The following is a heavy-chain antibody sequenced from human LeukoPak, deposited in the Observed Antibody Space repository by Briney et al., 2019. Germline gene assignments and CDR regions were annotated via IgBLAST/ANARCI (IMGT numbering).Heavy chain of an antibody. CDR2: IYYSGST. D-gene: IGHD3-3*01. Sequence: SSETLSLTCTVSGGSISSYYWSWIRQPPGKGLEWIGYIYYSGSTNYNPSLKSRVTISVDTSKNQFSLKLSSVTAADTAVYYCARGSYYDFWRGYYSGNTFDYWGQGTLVTVSS. CDR1: GGSISSYY. CDR3: ARGSYYDFWRGYYSGNTFDY. J-gene: IGHJ4*02. V-gene: IGHV4-59*01.